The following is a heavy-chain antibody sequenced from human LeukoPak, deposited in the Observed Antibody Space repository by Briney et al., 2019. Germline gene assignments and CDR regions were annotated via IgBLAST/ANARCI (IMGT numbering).Heavy chain of an antibody. D-gene: IGHD1-26*01. CDR1: GGSMSTYY. CDR2: IHYSGST. Sequence: SETLSLTCTVSGGSMSTYYWSWIRQPPGQGLEWIGYIHYSGSTSYNPSLRSRVTISGDMSKNQFSLKLSSVIAADTAVYYCARARVGATSDDALDIWGQGTMVTVSS. J-gene: IGHJ3*02. CDR3: ARARVGATSDDALDI. V-gene: IGHV4-59*01.